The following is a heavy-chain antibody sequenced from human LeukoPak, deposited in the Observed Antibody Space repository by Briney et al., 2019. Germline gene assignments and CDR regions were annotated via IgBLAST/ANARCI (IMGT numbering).Heavy chain of an antibody. V-gene: IGHV3-74*01. J-gene: IGHJ4*02. D-gene: IGHD2-2*01. CDR1: GFTFSSYW. CDR2: INNDGSGT. Sequence: PGGSLRLSCAASGFTFSSYWMHWVRQAPGKGPVWVSRINNDGSGTTYADSVKGRFTISRDDAKNTLYLQMNSLRAEDTAVYYCARGAVVVPAAPDYWGQGTLVTVSS. CDR3: ARGAVVVPAAPDY.